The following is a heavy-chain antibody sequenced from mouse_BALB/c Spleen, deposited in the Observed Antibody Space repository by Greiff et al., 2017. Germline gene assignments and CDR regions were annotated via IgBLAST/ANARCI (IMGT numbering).Heavy chain of an antibody. V-gene: IGHV14-3*02. CDR1: GFNIKDTY. CDR2: IDPANGNT. Sequence: DVQLQESGAELVKPGASVKLSCTASGFNIKDTYMHWVKQRPEQGLEWIGRIDPANGNTKYDPKFQGKATITADTSSNTAYLQLSSLTSEDTAVYYCAKDYDYDQGAYWGQGTLVTVSA. D-gene: IGHD2-4*01. CDR3: AKDYDYDQGAY. J-gene: IGHJ3*01.